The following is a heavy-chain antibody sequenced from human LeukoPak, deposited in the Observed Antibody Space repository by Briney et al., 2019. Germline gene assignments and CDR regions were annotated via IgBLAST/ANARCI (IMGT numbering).Heavy chain of an antibody. V-gene: IGHV1-18*01. J-gene: IGHJ4*02. D-gene: IGHD5-18*01. CDR2: ISAYNGNT. Sequence: ASVKVSCKASGGTFSSYAISWVRQAPGQGLEWMGWISAYNGNTNYAQKLQGRVTMTTDTSTSTAYMELRSLRSDDTAVYYCARDKWSNTAMANWGQGTLVTVSS. CDR1: GGTFSSYA. CDR3: ARDKWSNTAMAN.